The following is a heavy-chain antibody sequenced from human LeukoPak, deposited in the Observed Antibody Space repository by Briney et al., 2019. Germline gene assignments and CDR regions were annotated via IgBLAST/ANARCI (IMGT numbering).Heavy chain of an antibody. V-gene: IGHV3-21*01. CDR1: GFTFRDYV. J-gene: IGHJ5*02. Sequence: PGGSLRLSCAASGFTFRDYVMNWVRQAPGKGLEWVSSISSSSDYIYYADSVKGRFTISRDNAKNSLYLQMKSLRAEDTAVYYCARGKTSQNIVTRKTYNWFDPWGQGTLVTVSS. CDR2: ISSSSDYI. D-gene: IGHD2/OR15-2a*01. CDR3: ARGKTSQNIVTRKTYNWFDP.